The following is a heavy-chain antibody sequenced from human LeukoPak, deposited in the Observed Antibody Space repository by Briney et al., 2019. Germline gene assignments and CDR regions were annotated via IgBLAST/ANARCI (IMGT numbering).Heavy chain of an antibody. Sequence: ASVMVSCKASGYTFTGYYMHWVRQAPGQGLEWMGWINPNSGGTNYAQKFQGRVTMTRDTSISTAYMELSRLRSDDTAVYYCARVDDYGDSIDYWGQGTLVTVSS. CDR3: ARVDDYGDSIDY. J-gene: IGHJ4*02. CDR2: INPNSGGT. CDR1: GYTFTGYY. D-gene: IGHD4-17*01. V-gene: IGHV1-2*02.